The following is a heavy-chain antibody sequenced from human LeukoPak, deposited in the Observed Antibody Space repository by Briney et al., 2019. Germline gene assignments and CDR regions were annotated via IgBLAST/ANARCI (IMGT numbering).Heavy chain of an antibody. V-gene: IGHV3-23*01. D-gene: IGHD3-3*01. Sequence: GGSLRLSCAASGFTFSSYAMSWVRQAPGKGLEWVSAISGSGGSTYYADSVKGRFTISRDNSKNTLYLQMNSLRAEDTAVYYCAKDAHPADFWSGYYYHFDYWGQGTLVTVSS. CDR3: AKDAHPADFWSGYYYHFDY. CDR1: GFTFSSYA. CDR2: ISGSGGST. J-gene: IGHJ4*02.